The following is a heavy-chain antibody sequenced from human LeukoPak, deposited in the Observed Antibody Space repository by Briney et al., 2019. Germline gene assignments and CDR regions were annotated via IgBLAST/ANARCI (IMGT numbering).Heavy chain of an antibody. CDR1: GFTFSDYY. CDR3: ARDPAGTTVVTQEDWIDY. V-gene: IGHV3-11*04. Sequence: PGGSLRLSCAASGFTFSDYYMSWIRQAPGKGLEWVSYISSSGSTIYYADSVKGRFTISRDNAKNSLYLQMNSLRAEDTAVYYCARDPAGTTVVTQEDWIDYWGQGTLVTVSS. CDR2: ISSSGSTI. D-gene: IGHD4-23*01. J-gene: IGHJ4*02.